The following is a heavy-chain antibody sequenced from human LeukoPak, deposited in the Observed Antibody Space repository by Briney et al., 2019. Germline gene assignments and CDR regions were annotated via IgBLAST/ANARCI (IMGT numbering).Heavy chain of an antibody. D-gene: IGHD6-19*01. CDR2: INSTGTTT. V-gene: IGHV3-23*05. Sequence: GGSLRLSCAASGFTFNCFTMDWVRQAPGKGLEWLSYINSTGTTTFYADSVKGRFTISRDNSKNALYLHMNSLRPDDTAIYYCTKELHVAVAVADYYYFYMDVWGRGTAVTVSS. J-gene: IGHJ6*03. CDR1: GFTFNCFT. CDR3: TKELHVAVAVADYYYFYMDV.